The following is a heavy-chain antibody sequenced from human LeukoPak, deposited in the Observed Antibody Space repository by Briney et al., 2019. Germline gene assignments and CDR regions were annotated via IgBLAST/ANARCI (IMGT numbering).Heavy chain of an antibody. CDR1: EFTVSRNY. CDR2: IFVNGDT. Sequence: GGSLRLSCTASEFTVSRNYMLWVRQAPGKGLEWVSLIFVNGDTHYADSVKGRFTISRDTSKNTVSLQMNSLRVEDTAMYYCTRDQMNYWGQGTLVTVSS. V-gene: IGHV3-53*01. CDR3: TRDQMNY. J-gene: IGHJ4*02. D-gene: IGHD5-24*01.